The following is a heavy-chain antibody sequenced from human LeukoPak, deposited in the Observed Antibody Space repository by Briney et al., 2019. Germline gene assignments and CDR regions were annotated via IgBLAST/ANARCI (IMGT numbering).Heavy chain of an antibody. CDR3: ARALGWGTANYWFDS. CDR2: ISSTSSYI. CDR1: GFTFSSYK. V-gene: IGHV3-21*01. D-gene: IGHD3-16*01. J-gene: IGHJ5*01. Sequence: GGSLRLTCVASGFTFSSYKMNWVRQAPGKGLEWVSGISSTSSYIYYADSVKGRFTISRDNAKNSLYLQMNSLRAEDTAVYYCARALGWGTANYWFDSWGQGTLVIVSS.